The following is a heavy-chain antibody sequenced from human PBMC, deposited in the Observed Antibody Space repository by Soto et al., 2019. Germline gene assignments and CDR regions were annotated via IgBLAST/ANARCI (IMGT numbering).Heavy chain of an antibody. CDR2: ISYDGSNK. Sequence: QVQLVESGGGVVQPGRSLRLSCAASGFTFSSYGMHWVRQAPGKGLEWVAVISYDGSNKYYPDSVKGRFTISRDNYKNTLYLQMNSLRAEDTAVYYCATQREVLDVFWNAFDIWGQGTMVTVSS. CDR1: GFTFSSYG. V-gene: IGHV3-30*03. J-gene: IGHJ3*02. D-gene: IGHD3-3*01. CDR3: ATQREVLDVFWNAFDI.